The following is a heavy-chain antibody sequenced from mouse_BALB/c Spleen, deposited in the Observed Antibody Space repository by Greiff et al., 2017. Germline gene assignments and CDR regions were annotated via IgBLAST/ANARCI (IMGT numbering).Heavy chain of an antibody. V-gene: IGHV5-6*01. CDR3: YDGGPFAY. J-gene: IGHJ3*01. D-gene: IGHD1-2*01. Sequence: EVQVVESGGDLVKPGGSLKLSCAASGFTFSSYGMSWVRQTPDKRLEWVATISSGGSYTYYPDSVKGRFTISRDNAKNTLYLQMSSLRSEDTAMYYCYDGGPFAYWGQGTLVTVSA. CDR2: ISSGGSYT. CDR1: GFTFSSYG.